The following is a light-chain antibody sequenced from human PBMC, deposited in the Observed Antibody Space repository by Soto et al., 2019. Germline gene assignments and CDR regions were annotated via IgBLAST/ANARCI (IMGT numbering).Light chain of an antibody. CDR3: VLSYSGVRPV. Sequence: QTVVTQEPSLTVSPGGTVTLTCGSSTGAVTSGHYPYWFQQKPGQAPRTLIYDTSKKHSWTPARFSGSLLGGKAALTLSGAQPEDEAEYYCVLSYSGVRPVFGGGTKVTVL. CDR2: DTS. J-gene: IGLJ2*01. CDR1: TGAVTSGHY. V-gene: IGLV7-46*01.